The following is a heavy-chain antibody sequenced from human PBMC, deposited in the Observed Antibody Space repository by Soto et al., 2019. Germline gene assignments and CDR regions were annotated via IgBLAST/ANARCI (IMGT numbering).Heavy chain of an antibody. V-gene: IGHV4-34*01. J-gene: IGHJ6*02. D-gene: IGHD4-4*01. CDR1: GGSFSGYY. Sequence: SETLSLTCAVYGGSFSGYYWSWIRQPPGKGLEWIGEINHSGSTNYNPSLKSRVTISVDTSKNQFSLKLSSVTAADTAVYYCARGAPTDDYSNYVALYYYGMDVWGQGTTVTVSS. CDR2: INHSGST. CDR3: ARGAPTDDYSNYVALYYYGMDV.